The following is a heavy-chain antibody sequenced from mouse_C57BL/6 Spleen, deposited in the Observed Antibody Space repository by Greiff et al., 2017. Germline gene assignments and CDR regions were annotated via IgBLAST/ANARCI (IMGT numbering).Heavy chain of an antibody. D-gene: IGHD2-1*01. Sequence: EVQLQQSGAELVRPGASVKLSCTASGFNIKDYYMHWVKQRPEQGLEWIGRIDPEDGATEYAPQFQGKATMTADTSSNTAYLQLSSLTSEDTAVYYCNTPDGNYVAYWGQGTLVTVSA. V-gene: IGHV14-1*01. CDR3: NTPDGNYVAY. CDR1: GFNIKDYY. CDR2: IDPEDGAT. J-gene: IGHJ3*01.